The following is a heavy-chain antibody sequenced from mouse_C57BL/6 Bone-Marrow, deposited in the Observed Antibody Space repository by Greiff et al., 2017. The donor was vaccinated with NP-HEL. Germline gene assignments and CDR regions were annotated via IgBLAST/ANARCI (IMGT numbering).Heavy chain of an antibody. CDR2: IYPGSGNT. CDR1: GYTFTDYY. V-gene: IGHV1-76*01. CDR3: AHYYGSSPQYFDV. J-gene: IGHJ1*03. Sequence: QVHVKQSGAELVRPGASVKLSCKASGYTFTDYYINWVKQRPGQGLEWIARIYPGSGNTYYNEKFKGKATLTAEKSSSTAYMQLSSLTSEDSAVYFCAHYYGSSPQYFDVWGTGTTVTVSS. D-gene: IGHD1-1*01.